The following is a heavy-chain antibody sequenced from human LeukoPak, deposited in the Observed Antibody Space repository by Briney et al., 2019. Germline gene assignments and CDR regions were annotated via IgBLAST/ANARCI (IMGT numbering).Heavy chain of an antibody. CDR3: ARGYSGYDYYYYYGMDV. CDR2: IYHSGST. CDR1: GGSISSGGYS. Sequence: SETLSLTCTVSGGSISSGGYSWSWIRQPPGKGLEWIGYIYHSGSTYYNPSLKSRVTISVDRSKNQFSLKLSSVTAADTAAYYCARGYSGYDYYYYYGMDVWGQGTTVTVSS. D-gene: IGHD5-12*01. J-gene: IGHJ6*02. V-gene: IGHV4-30-2*01.